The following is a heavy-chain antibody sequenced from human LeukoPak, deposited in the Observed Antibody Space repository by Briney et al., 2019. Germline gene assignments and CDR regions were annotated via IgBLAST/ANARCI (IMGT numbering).Heavy chain of an antibody. CDR1: GGSINSGSYY. Sequence: SQTLSLTCSVSGGSINSGSYYWSWIRQPAGKGLEWIGRISTSGSTYYNLSLKSRVTISVDTSKNQFSLKLSSVTAADTAVYYCARGANFGDSGLDAFDIWGQGTMVTVSS. D-gene: IGHD4-17*01. V-gene: IGHV4-61*02. J-gene: IGHJ3*02. CDR3: ARGANFGDSGLDAFDI. CDR2: ISTSGST.